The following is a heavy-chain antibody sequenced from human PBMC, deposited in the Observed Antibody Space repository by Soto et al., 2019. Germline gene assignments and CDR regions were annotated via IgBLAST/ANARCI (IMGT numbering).Heavy chain of an antibody. CDR3: AKDQGSSWYEIVY. D-gene: IGHD6-13*01. Sequence: VGSLRLSCAASGFTFSSYAMNWVRQGPGKGLEWVSVISGSGGSTYYADSVKGRFTISRDNSKNTLYLQMNSLRAEDTAVYYCAKDQGSSWYEIVYWGQGTLVTVSS. J-gene: IGHJ4*02. CDR2: ISGSGGST. CDR1: GFTFSSYA. V-gene: IGHV3-23*01.